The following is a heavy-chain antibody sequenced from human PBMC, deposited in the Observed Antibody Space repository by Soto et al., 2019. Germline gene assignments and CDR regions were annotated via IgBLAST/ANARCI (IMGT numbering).Heavy chain of an antibody. V-gene: IGHV3-23*01. J-gene: IGHJ6*02. CDR1: GFTFSSYA. Sequence: EVQLLESGGGLVQPGGSLRLSCAASGFTFSSYAMSWVRQAPGKGLEWGSAISGSGGSTYYADSVKGRFTISRDNSKNTLYLQMNSLRAEDTAVYYCAKCMRSDDSSGSLSYYYGMDVWGQGTTVTVSS. CDR2: ISGSGGST. CDR3: AKCMRSDDSSGSLSYYYGMDV. D-gene: IGHD3-22*01.